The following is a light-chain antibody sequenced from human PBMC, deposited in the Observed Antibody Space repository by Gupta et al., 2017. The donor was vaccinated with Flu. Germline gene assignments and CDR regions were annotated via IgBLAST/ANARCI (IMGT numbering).Light chain of an antibody. Sequence: EIVLTQSPGTLSLSPGERATLSCRASQSLSSTFLAWYQQKPGQAPRLLIYGASSRAIGIPDRFSGSGSGIDFTLTISGLEPEDFALYYCQQYARSPYSFGQGTKLKIK. CDR1: QSLSSTF. V-gene: IGKV3-20*01. J-gene: IGKJ2*03. CDR2: GAS. CDR3: QQYARSPYS.